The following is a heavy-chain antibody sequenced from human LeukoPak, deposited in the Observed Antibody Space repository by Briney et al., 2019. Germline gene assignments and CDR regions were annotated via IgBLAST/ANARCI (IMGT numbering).Heavy chain of an antibody. CDR1: GDSVSSNDGA. Sequence: SRTLSLTFAISGDSVSSNDGAWNWLRQSPTRGLEGLGSTYYRSKWYNDFAPSMQGRITINPDTSKNQFSLQLYSVTPEDTAVYYCARDVGTIGWHTFDYWGQGTLVTVSS. J-gene: IGHJ4*02. D-gene: IGHD6-19*01. CDR2: TYYRSKWYN. V-gene: IGHV6-1*01. CDR3: ARDVGTIGWHTFDY.